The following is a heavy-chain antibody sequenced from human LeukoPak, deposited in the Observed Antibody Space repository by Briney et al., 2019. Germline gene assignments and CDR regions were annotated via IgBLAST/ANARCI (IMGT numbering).Heavy chain of an antibody. CDR1: GFPFSSYA. D-gene: IGHD3-3*01. J-gene: IGHJ4*02. CDR3: AKCGGNYDFWSGYYPDF. V-gene: IGHV3-23*01. Sequence: QSGGSLRLSCAASGFPFSSYAMSWVRQAPGKGLEWVSAISGSGGSTYYADSVKGRFTISRDNPKNPLYLQMNSLRGEDMAVYYCAKCGGNYDFWSGYYPDFWGQGTLVTVSS. CDR2: ISGSGGST.